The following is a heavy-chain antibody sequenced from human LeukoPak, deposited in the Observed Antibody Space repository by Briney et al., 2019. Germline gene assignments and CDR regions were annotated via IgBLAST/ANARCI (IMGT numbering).Heavy chain of an antibody. CDR2: ISTDGSST. V-gene: IGHV3-74*01. Sequence: PGGSLRLSCAASGFTFSRYWMHWLRQAPGKGPVWVSRISTDGSSTSYADSVKGRFTISRDNGKNTLYLQLNSLRAEDTAVYYCVSYLTLIPSGRDVWGQGTTVTVSS. J-gene: IGHJ6*02. CDR3: VSYLTLIPSGRDV. CDR1: GFTFSRYW. D-gene: IGHD3-16*02.